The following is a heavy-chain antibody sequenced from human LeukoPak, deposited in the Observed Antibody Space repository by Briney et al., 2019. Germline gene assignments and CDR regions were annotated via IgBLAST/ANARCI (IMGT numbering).Heavy chain of an antibody. CDR3: ARDLRPIVGATNWYCDL. CDR1: GGSISSYY. D-gene: IGHD1-26*01. Sequence: PSETLSLTCTVSGGSISSYYWGWIRQPPGKGLEWIGYIYYSGSTNYNPSLKSRVTISVDTSKDQFSLKLSSVTAADTAVYYCARDLRPIVGATNWYCDLWGRGTLVTVSS. CDR2: IYYSGST. V-gene: IGHV4-59*01. J-gene: IGHJ2*01.